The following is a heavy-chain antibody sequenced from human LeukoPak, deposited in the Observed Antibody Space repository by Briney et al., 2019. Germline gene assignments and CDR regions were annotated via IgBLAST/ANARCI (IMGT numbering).Heavy chain of an antibody. CDR3: ARGFPRYCSSTSCYSFGAFDI. Sequence: SETLSLTRAVYGGSFSGYYWSWIRQPPGKGLEWIGEINHSGSTNYNPSLKSRVTISVDTSKNQFSLKLSSVTAADTAVYYCARGFPRYCSSTSCYSFGAFDIWGQGTMVTVSS. D-gene: IGHD2-2*01. CDR2: INHSGST. CDR1: GGSFSGYY. V-gene: IGHV4-34*01. J-gene: IGHJ3*02.